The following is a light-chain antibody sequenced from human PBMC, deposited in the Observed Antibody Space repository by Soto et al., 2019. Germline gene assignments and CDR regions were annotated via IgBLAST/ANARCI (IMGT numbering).Light chain of an antibody. CDR2: DVI. CDR1: SSDVGDYEH. Sequence: QSVLTQPPSVSGSPGQSVTISCTVTSSDVGDYEHVSWYQLAPGTAPKLLISDVINRPSGVPDRFSGSKSGNTPSQTISGLQAEDEADYYCGLFTSSATWVFGGGTKLTVL. CDR3: GLFTSSATWV. V-gene: IGLV2-18*01. J-gene: IGLJ3*02.